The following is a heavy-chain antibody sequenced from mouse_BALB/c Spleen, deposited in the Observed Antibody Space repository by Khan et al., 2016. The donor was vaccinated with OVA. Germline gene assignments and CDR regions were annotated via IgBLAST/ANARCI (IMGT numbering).Heavy chain of an antibody. CDR2: INTYTGEP. CDR1: GYTFTNYG. Sequence: QIQLVQSGPELKKPGETVKISCKASGYTFTNYGMNWVKQSPGKALKWMGWINTYTGEPTYADDFKGRFASSLETSASTAYLQINNLKNEDTATYFCARPPYFSYTLDHWGQGTSVTVSS. V-gene: IGHV9-3-1*01. CDR3: ARPPYFSYTLDH. J-gene: IGHJ4*01. D-gene: IGHD2-10*01.